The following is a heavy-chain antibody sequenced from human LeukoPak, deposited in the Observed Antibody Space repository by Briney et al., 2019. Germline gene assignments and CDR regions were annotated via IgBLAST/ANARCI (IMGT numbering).Heavy chain of an antibody. Sequence: VASVKVSCKASGYTISGYYMHWVRQAPGQGLEWMGWINPNSGGTNYAQKFQGRVTMTRDTSISTAYMELSRLRPDDTAVYYCARDRGYCSGGSCQNFDYWGQGTLATVSS. D-gene: IGHD2-15*01. CDR2: INPNSGGT. J-gene: IGHJ4*02. CDR1: GYTISGYY. CDR3: ARDRGYCSGGSCQNFDY. V-gene: IGHV1-2*02.